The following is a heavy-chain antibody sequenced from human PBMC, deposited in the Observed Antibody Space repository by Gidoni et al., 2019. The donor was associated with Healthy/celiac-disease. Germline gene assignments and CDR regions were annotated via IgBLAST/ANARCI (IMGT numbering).Heavy chain of an antibody. D-gene: IGHD3-22*01. CDR2: IIPIFGTA. V-gene: IGHV1-69*01. J-gene: IGHJ4*02. Sequence: SGGPFSSYALRWVRQAPGQGLEWMGGIIPIFGTANYAQKFQGRVTITADESTSTAYMELSSLRSEDTAVYYCARDGHRYYYDSSGYYSAYYWGQGTLVTVSS. CDR3: ARDGHRYYYDSSGYYSAYY. CDR1: GGPFSSYA.